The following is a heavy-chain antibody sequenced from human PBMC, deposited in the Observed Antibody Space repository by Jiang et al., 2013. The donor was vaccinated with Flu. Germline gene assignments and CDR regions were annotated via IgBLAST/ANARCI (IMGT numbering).Heavy chain of an antibody. D-gene: IGHD3-10*01. CDR1: GYTFTSYG. CDR3: ARVGSGLGVLYYFDY. V-gene: IGHV1-18*04. Sequence: SVKVSCKASGYTFTSYGISWVRQAPGQGLEWMGWISAYNGNTNYAQKLQGRVTMTTDTSTSTAYMELRSLRSDDTAVYYCARVGSGLGVLYYFDYWGQGTLVTVSS. J-gene: IGHJ4*02. CDR2: ISAYNGNT.